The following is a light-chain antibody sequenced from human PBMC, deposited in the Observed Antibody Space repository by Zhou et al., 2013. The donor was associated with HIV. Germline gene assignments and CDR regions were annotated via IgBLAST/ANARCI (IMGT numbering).Light chain of an antibody. CDR2: KAS. Sequence: DIQMTQSPSTLSASVGDRVTITCRASQSISSWLAWYQQKPGKAPKLLIYKASSLESGVPSRFSGSGSGTEFTLTISSLEPEDFAVYYCQQRSNWPWTFGQGTKVEIK. J-gene: IGKJ1*01. V-gene: IGKV1-5*03. CDR3: QQRSNWPWT. CDR1: QSISSW.